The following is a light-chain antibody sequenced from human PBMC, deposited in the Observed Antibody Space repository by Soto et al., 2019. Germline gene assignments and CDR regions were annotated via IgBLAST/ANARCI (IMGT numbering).Light chain of an antibody. CDR1: SSDIGAYNF. J-gene: IGLJ2*01. Sequence: QSALTQPASVSGSPGQSITISCTGTSSDIGAYNFVSWYQQHPGKAPKLMLYDVNIRPSGVSNRFSGSKSGNTASLTISGLQAEDEADYYCTSWTTSTTMIFAGGTKFAV. CDR3: TSWTTSTTMI. CDR2: DVN. V-gene: IGLV2-14*03.